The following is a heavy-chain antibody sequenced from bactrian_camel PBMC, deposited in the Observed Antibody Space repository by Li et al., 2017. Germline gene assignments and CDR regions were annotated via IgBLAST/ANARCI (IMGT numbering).Heavy chain of an antibody. D-gene: IGHD6*01. CDR2: IDGGGRT. CDR3: AEGRGSRGEHCYSLNY. J-gene: IGHJ4*01. CDR1: GFTFSRNC. Sequence: QVQLVESGGGSVQAGGSLRLSCATSGFTFSRNCVAWFRQAPGKEREFIANIDGGGRTTYADSVKGRFTISRDSAKNTVYPQMNNLQPEDTATYYCAEGRGSRGEHCYSLNYWGQGTQVTVS. V-gene: IGHV3S53*01.